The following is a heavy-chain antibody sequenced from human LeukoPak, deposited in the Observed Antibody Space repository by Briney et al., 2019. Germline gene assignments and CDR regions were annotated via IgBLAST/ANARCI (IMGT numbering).Heavy chain of an antibody. D-gene: IGHD3-16*01. CDR3: AKDGTFGDFDH. Sequence: GGSLRLSCVVSGYNFNIFVTNWVRETPGRGVVCISAISGGAGVTYYAGSVKGRITISRDNSKNSFFLDMNSLRADDTALYYCAKDGTFGDFDHWGQGALVAVSS. CDR2: ISGGAGVT. J-gene: IGHJ4*02. V-gene: IGHV3-23*01. CDR1: GYNFNIFV.